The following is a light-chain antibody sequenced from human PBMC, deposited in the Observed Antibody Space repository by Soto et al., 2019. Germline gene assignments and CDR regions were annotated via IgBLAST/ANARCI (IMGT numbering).Light chain of an antibody. CDR3: QSFDTNLNAVV. CDR1: GSNIGAGYD. Sequence: QSVLTQPPSVSGAPGQSVTISCIGSGSNIGAGYDVHWYQQLPGVAPKLLIFDTTNRPSGVPGRFSGSKSGASASLAITGLLPEDEADFSCQSFDTNLNAVVFGGGTKLTVL. J-gene: IGLJ2*01. V-gene: IGLV1-40*01. CDR2: DTT.